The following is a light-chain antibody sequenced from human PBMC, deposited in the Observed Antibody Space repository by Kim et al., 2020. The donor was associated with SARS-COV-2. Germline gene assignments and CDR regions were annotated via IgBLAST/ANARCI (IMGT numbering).Light chain of an antibody. CDR2: YDS. J-gene: IGLJ2*01. CDR3: QVWDNGSDQGV. Sequence: APGKTARITCGGNNVGSQSVDWYQQKPGQAPVLVIYYDSDRPSGIPERFSGSNSGTTATLTINRVEAGDEADYYCQVWDNGSDQGVFGGGTQLTVL. V-gene: IGLV3-21*04. CDR1: NVGSQS.